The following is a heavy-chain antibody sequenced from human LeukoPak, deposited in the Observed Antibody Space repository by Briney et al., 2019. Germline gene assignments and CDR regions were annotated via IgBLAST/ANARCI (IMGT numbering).Heavy chain of an antibody. V-gene: IGHV4-34*01. D-gene: IGHD6-6*01. CDR2: INHSGST. CDR3: ARGLSQLVPVCFDY. Sequence: SETLSLTCAVYGGSFSGYYWSWIRQPPGKGLEWIGEINHSGSTNYNPSLKSRVTISVDTSKNQFSLKLSSVTAADTAVYYCARGLSQLVPVCFDYWGQGTLVTVSS. J-gene: IGHJ4*02. CDR1: GGSFSGYY.